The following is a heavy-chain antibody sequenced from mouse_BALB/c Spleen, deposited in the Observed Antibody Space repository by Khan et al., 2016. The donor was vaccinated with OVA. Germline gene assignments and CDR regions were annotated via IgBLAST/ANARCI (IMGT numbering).Heavy chain of an antibody. V-gene: IGHV1-7*01. Sequence: QVKLQQSGAELVKPGASVKMSCKASGYSFTAYWIHWVKQRPGQGLEWIGYIDPSTGYTDYNQKFKDMAILTADKSSSTSYMHLSSLTSEDSAVYCCARRGVYGIFAYWGQGTLVTVSA. CDR1: GYSFTAYW. CDR3: ARRGVYGIFAY. D-gene: IGHD2-1*01. CDR2: IDPSTGYT. J-gene: IGHJ3*01.